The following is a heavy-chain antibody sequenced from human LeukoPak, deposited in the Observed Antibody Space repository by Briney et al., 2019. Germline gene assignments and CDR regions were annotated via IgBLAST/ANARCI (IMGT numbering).Heavy chain of an antibody. Sequence: PSDTLSLTCTVSGGSISSVGYYWSWIRQHPGKGLEWIGYIYYSGSTYYNPSLKSRVTISVDTSKNQFSLKLSSVTAADTAVYYCARLIGLPLYWFDPWGQGTLVTVSS. CDR3: ARLIGLPLYWFDP. V-gene: IGHV4-31*03. D-gene: IGHD5/OR15-5a*01. CDR1: GGSISSVGYY. CDR2: IYYSGST. J-gene: IGHJ5*02.